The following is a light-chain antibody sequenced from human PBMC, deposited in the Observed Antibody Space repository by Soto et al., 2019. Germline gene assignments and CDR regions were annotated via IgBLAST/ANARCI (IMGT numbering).Light chain of an antibody. CDR1: SSDVGSYNL. Sequence: QSALTQPASVSGSPGQSITISCTGTSSDVGSYNLVSGYQQHPGKAPKLMIYEGSKRPSGVSNRFSGFKSGNTASLTISGLQAEDEADYYCCSYAGSSTSPYVFGTGTKLTVL. V-gene: IGLV2-23*01. CDR2: EGS. J-gene: IGLJ1*01. CDR3: CSYAGSSTSPYV.